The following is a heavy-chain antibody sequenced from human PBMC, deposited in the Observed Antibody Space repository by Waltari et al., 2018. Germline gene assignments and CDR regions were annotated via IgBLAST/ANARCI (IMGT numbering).Heavy chain of an antibody. J-gene: IGHJ3*02. CDR3: AIYGDPRRAFDI. CDR1: GFTFSSYA. V-gene: IGHV3-23*01. Sequence: EVQLLESGGGLVQPGGSLRLSCAASGFTFSSYAMSWVRQAPGKGLEWVSAISGSGGSTYYADSVKGRFTISRDNSKNTLYLQMNSLRAEDTAVYYCAIYGDPRRAFDIWGQGTMVTVSS. CDR2: ISGSGGST. D-gene: IGHD4-17*01.